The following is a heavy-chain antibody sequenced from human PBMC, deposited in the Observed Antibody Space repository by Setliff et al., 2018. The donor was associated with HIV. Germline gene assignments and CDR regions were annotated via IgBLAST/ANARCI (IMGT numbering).Heavy chain of an antibody. D-gene: IGHD1-26*01. J-gene: IGHJ4*02. CDR1: GYTSNGYA. Sequence: ASVKVSCKASGYTSNGYAIHWVRQAPGQRLEWMGWINAVTGNTKYSQKFQGRVTITKDTSASTAYMELSRLGSEDTAVYYCARGSSVGWEVLRTDYWGQGTLVTVSS. V-gene: IGHV1-3*01. CDR2: INAVTGNT. CDR3: ARGSSVGWEVLRTDY.